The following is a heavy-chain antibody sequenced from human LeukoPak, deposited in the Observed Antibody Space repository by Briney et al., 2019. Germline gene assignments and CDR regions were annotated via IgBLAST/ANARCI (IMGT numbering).Heavy chain of an antibody. CDR3: ARAVHQDFDY. CDR1: GFTFINYY. J-gene: IGHJ4*02. CDR2: IKASDGYT. V-gene: IGHV1-46*01. Sequence: GASLTVSCKASGFTFINYYMHWVRQAPGQGLEWMGMIKASDGYTHYAQRFQGRVTMTRDTSTSTLYMELSSLRAEDTAVYYCARAVHQDFDYWGQGTLVTVS.